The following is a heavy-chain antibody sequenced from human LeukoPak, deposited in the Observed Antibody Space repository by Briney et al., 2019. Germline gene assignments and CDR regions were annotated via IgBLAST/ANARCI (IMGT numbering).Heavy chain of an antibody. CDR2: IWYDGSNK. J-gene: IGHJ3*01. V-gene: IGHV3-33*06. Sequence: GRSLRLSCAASGFTFSSYGMHWVRQAPGKGLEWVAVIWYDGSNKYYADSVKGRFTISRDNSKNTLYLQMNSLRADDTAVYYCAKTITPFTTNWDNSPGAFDVWGQGTVVTVSS. CDR1: GFTFSSYG. CDR3: AKTITPFTTNWDNSPGAFDV. D-gene: IGHD1-1*01.